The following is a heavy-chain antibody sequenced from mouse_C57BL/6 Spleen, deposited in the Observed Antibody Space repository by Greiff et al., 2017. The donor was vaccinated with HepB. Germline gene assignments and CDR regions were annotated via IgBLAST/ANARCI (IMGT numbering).Heavy chain of an antibody. Sequence: EVQLQQSGPGLVKPSQSLSLTCTVTGYSITSGYGWNWIRQFPGNKLEWMGYISYSGNTNYNPSLKSRISITRDTSKNQFFLQLNSVTTEDTATYYCARTARIKYWGQGTTLTVSS. CDR2: ISYSGNT. CDR1: GYSITSGYG. D-gene: IGHD1-2*01. J-gene: IGHJ2*01. CDR3: ARTARIKY. V-gene: IGHV3-2*02.